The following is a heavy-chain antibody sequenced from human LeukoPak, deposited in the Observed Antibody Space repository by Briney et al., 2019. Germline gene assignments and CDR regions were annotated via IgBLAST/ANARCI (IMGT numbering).Heavy chain of an antibody. V-gene: IGHV3-23*01. CDR1: GFTFRSRA. J-gene: IGHJ5*02. Sequence: PGGSLRLSCVGSGFTFRSRAMSWVRQAPEKGLEFVSGIYENGGTTYYADSVKGRFSISRDNSKNTLYLQMDSLRGEDTAVYYCAREQHGNWFDPWGQGTLVTVSS. D-gene: IGHD1-1*01. CDR3: AREQHGNWFDP. CDR2: IYENGGTT.